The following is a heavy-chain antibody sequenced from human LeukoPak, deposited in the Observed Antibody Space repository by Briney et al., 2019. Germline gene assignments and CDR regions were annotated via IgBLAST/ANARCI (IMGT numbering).Heavy chain of an antibody. CDR2: INHSGST. CDR3: AGGSMITFGGVIVSPFDP. D-gene: IGHD3-16*02. CDR1: GGSFSGYY. V-gene: IGHV4-34*01. J-gene: IGHJ5*02. Sequence: SETLSLTCAVYGGSFSGYYWSWIRQPPGKGLEWIGEINHSGSTNYNPSLKSRVTISGDTSKNQFSLKLSSVTAADTAVYYCAGGSMITFGGVIVSPFDPWGQGTLVTVSS.